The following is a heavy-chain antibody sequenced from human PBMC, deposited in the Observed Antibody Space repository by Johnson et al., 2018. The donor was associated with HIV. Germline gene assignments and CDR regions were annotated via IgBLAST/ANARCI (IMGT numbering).Heavy chain of an antibody. CDR1: GFTFSSYG. V-gene: IGHV3-30*19. D-gene: IGHD3-22*01. J-gene: IGHJ3*02. Sequence: QEQLVESGGGVVQPGRSLRLSCAASGFTFSSYGMHWVRQAPGKGLEWVAVISYDGNNKYYADSVKGRFTISRDNSRNTLYLQMNSLRAEDTAVYYCATSLYYYDSSGFSFDAFDIWGQGTLVTVSS. CDR2: ISYDGNNK. CDR3: ATSLYYYDSSGFSFDAFDI.